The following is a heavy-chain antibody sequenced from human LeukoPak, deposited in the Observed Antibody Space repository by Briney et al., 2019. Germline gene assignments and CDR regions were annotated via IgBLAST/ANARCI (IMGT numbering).Heavy chain of an antibody. CDR1: GGSIRGGGYY. D-gene: IGHD6-6*01. J-gene: IGHJ5*02. CDR2: IYYSGST. CDR3: ARARWGSSSSRWFDP. Sequence: SETLSLTCTVSGGSIRGGGYYWGWVRQHPGRGLEWIGYIYYSGSTYYNPSLKSRVTISVDTSKNQFPLKLSSVTAADTAVYYCARARWGSSSSRWFDPWGQGTLVTVSS. V-gene: IGHV4-31*03.